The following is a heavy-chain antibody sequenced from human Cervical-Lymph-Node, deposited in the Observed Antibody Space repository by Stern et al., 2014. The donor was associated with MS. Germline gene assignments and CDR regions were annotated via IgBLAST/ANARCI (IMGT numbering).Heavy chain of an antibody. CDR2: INPKNGDT. CDR1: GFRFTDYY. J-gene: IGHJ5*02. Sequence: VHLVESGAEVKKPGASVKVSCETSGFRFTDYYIHWVRQAPGQGLEWMGCINPKNGDTHSAQKFQGRFTMTRDTSISTAYMELNSLKSDDTAMYYCGRGIKTFDPWGQGTLVTVSS. CDR3: GRGIKTFDP. D-gene: IGHD5-24*01. V-gene: IGHV1-2*02.